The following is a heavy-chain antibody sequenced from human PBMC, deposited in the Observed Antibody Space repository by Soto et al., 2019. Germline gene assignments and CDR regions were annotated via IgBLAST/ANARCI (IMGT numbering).Heavy chain of an antibody. CDR3: ARSPPPPPPPKPPWFFDL. J-gene: IGHJ2*01. CDR1: GFSLSNARMG. CDR2: IFSNDAK. Sequence: QVTLKESGPVLVKPTETLTLTCTVSGFSLSNARMGVSWIRQPPGKALEWLAHIFSNDAKSYSTSLKSRLTISNDTSKRQVFLTMTNMDPVDTGPYYCARSPPPPPPPKPPWFFDLWGRGTLVTVSS. V-gene: IGHV2-26*01.